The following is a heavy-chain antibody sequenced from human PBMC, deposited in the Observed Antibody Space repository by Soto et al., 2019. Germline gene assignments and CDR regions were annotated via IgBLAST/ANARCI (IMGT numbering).Heavy chain of an antibody. Sequence: ASVKVSCKASGYSFTNYYLYWVRQAPGQGLEWMGVINPSGGSTSYAQKFQGRVTMTRDTSTSTVYMELSSPRSEDTAVYYCARRYTSGYSQPFDYWGQGTMVTVYS. D-gene: IGHD3-22*01. J-gene: IGHJ4*02. CDR2: INPSGGST. CDR1: GYSFTNYY. CDR3: ARRYTSGYSQPFDY. V-gene: IGHV1-46*01.